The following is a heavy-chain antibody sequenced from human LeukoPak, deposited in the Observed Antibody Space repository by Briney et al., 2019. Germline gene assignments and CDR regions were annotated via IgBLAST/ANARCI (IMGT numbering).Heavy chain of an antibody. CDR1: GFTFSSYS. Sequence: PGGSLRLSCAASGFTFSSYSMNWVRQAPGKGLEWVSSISSSSSYIYYADSVKGRFTISRDNAKNSLYLQMNSLRAEDTAVYYCARDGGNCSSTSCSGYYFDYWGQGTLVTVSS. CDR2: ISSSSSYI. D-gene: IGHD2-2*01. J-gene: IGHJ4*02. V-gene: IGHV3-21*01. CDR3: ARDGGNCSSTSCSGYYFDY.